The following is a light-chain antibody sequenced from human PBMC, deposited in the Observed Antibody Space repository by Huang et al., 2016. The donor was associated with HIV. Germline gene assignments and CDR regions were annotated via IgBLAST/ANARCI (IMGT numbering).Light chain of an antibody. CDR2: ATS. V-gene: IGKV3-20*01. J-gene: IGKJ1*01. Sequence: EIVLTQSPGTLSLSLGDRATLSCRASQSLSSSYLAWYQQKPGQAPRLRIYATSSRATGIPDRCSGSASGTDFTLTIGRLEPEDLAVYYCQQYGSSPWTFGQGTKVEIQ. CDR3: QQYGSSPWT. CDR1: QSLSSSY.